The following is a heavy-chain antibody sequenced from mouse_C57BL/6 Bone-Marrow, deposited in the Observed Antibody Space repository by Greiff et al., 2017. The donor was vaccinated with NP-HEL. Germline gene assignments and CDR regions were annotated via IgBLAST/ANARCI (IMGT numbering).Heavy chain of an antibody. CDR3: ASRYYYGSSYGYWYFDV. Sequence: EVKLVESGGGLVKPGGSLKLSCAASGFTFSSYAMSWVRQTPEKRLEWVATISDGGSYTYYPDNVKGRFTISRDNAKNNLYLQMSHLKSEDTAMYYCASRYYYGSSYGYWYFDVWGTGTTVTVSS. CDR2: ISDGGSYT. CDR1: GFTFSSYA. D-gene: IGHD1-1*01. V-gene: IGHV5-4*03. J-gene: IGHJ1*03.